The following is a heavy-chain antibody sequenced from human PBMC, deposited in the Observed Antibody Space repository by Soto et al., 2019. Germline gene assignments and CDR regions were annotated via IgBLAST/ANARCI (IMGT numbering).Heavy chain of an antibody. D-gene: IGHD5-18*01. CDR2: ISYDGSNK. Sequence: PGVSLRLSFAACGFTFSSYAMHWVRQAPGKGLEWVAVISYDGSNKYYADSVKGRFTISRDNSKNTLYLQMNSLRAEDTAVYYCARDRIQLWSYGMDVWGQGTTVTVSS. CDR1: GFTFSSYA. J-gene: IGHJ6*02. V-gene: IGHV3-30-3*01. CDR3: ARDRIQLWSYGMDV.